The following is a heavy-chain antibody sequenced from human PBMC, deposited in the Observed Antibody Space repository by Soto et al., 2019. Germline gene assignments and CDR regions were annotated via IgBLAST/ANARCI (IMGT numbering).Heavy chain of an antibody. CDR1: GGSISSGGSY. Sequence: PSETLSLTCTVSGGSISSGGSYWSWIRQHPGKGLEWIGYIYYSGTTYYNPSLKSRITMSVDTSRNQFSLKLNSVSAADTALYYCARAAAVGPTWSFDYWGQGTLVTVSS. CDR2: IYYSGTT. CDR3: ARAAAVGPTWSFDY. V-gene: IGHV4-31*03. J-gene: IGHJ4*02. D-gene: IGHD1-26*01.